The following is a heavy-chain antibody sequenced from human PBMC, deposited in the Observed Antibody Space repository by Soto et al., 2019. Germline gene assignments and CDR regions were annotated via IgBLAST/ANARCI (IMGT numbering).Heavy chain of an antibody. J-gene: IGHJ4*02. V-gene: IGHV3-23*01. CDR1: GFNFNNYP. Sequence: GGSLRLSCATSGFNFNNYPMGWVRQAPGKGLEWVSSIFDDDGATVYTDSVKGRFTISRDNSKYAVYLQMNNLRVEDTAVYHCTIYGGPTPPHYLDFWGQGXLVTVYS. CDR2: IFDDDGAT. D-gene: IGHD2-2*02. CDR3: TIYGGPTPPHYLDF.